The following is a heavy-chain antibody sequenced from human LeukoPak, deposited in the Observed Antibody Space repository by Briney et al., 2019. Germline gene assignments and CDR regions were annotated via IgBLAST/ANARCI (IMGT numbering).Heavy chain of an antibody. V-gene: IGHV3-7*02. J-gene: IGHJ4*02. CDR1: GFTFTNYW. Sequence: PGGSLRLSCAASGFTFTNYWVTWVRQGPGKGLEWVANIKQDGSEKYYIASVRGRFTISRDNAKNSLYLQMNSLRAEDTAVYYCARVAGTSGYSYGFPYFDYWGQETLVTVSS. CDR3: ARVAGTSGYSYGFPYFDY. CDR2: IKQDGSEK. D-gene: IGHD5-18*01.